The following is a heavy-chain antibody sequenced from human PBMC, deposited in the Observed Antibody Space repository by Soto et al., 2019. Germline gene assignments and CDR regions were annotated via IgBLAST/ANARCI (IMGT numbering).Heavy chain of an antibody. Sequence: ASVKVSCKASGYTFTSYDINWVRQATGQGLEWMGWMNPNSGNTGYAQKFQGRVTITADESTSTAYMELSSLRSEDTAVYYCAREAAAGKFIYYGMDVWGQGTTVTVSS. CDR3: AREAAAGKFIYYGMDV. V-gene: IGHV1-8*01. D-gene: IGHD6-13*01. J-gene: IGHJ6*02. CDR2: MNPNSGNT. CDR1: GYTFTSYD.